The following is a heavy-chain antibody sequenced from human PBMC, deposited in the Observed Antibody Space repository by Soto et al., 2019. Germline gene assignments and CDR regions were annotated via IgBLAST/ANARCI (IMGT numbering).Heavy chain of an antibody. D-gene: IGHD6-13*01. V-gene: IGHV6-1*01. CDR3: ARTLLIAAAGAYYYGMDV. CDR2: TYYRSKWYN. Sequence: KQSQTLSLTCAISGDSVSSNSAAWNWIRQSPSRGLEWLGRTYYRSKWYNDYAVSVKSRITINPDTSKNQFSLQLNSVTPEDTAVYYCARTLLIAAAGAYYYGMDVWGQGTTVTVSS. CDR1: GDSVSSNSAA. J-gene: IGHJ6*02.